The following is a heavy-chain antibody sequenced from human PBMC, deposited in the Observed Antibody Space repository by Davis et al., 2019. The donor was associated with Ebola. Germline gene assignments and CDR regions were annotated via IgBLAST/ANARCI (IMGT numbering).Heavy chain of an antibody. CDR2: IKQDGSEK. Sequence: GESLKISCAASGFTFSSYWMSWVRQAPGKGLEWVANIKQDGSEKYYVDSVKGRFTISRDNAKNSLYLQMNSLRAEDTAVYYCASWGGYCTNGVCYTLDYWGQGTLVTVSS. D-gene: IGHD2-8*01. CDR1: GFTFSSYW. J-gene: IGHJ4*02. V-gene: IGHV3-7*03. CDR3: ASWGGYCTNGVCYTLDY.